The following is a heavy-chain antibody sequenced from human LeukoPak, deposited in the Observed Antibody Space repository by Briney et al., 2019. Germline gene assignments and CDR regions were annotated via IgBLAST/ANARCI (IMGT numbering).Heavy chain of an antibody. CDR3: ARGALRYFDWLFLSWFDP. V-gene: IGHV1-8*01. CDR2: MNPNSGNT. D-gene: IGHD3-9*01. Sequence: ASVKVSCKASGYTFTSYDINWVRQATGQGLEWMGWMNPNSGNTGYAQKFQGRVTMTRNTSISTAYMELSSLRSEDTAVYYCARGALRYFDWLFLSWFDPWGQGTLVTVSS. CDR1: GYTFTSYD. J-gene: IGHJ5*02.